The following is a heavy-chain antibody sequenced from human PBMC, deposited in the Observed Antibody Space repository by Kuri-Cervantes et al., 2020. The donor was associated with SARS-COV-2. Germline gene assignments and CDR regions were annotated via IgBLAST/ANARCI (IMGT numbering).Heavy chain of an antibody. D-gene: IGHD5-12*01. V-gene: IGHV3-30*04. CDR3: AKAYDPYGMDV. CDR2: ISYDGSNK. Sequence: SCKASGGTFSSYAISWVRQAPGKGLEWVTVISYDGSNKYYADSVKGRFTISRDNSKNTLYLQMNSLRAEDTAVYYCAKAYDPYGMDVWGQGTTVTVSS. J-gene: IGHJ6*02. CDR1: GGTFSSYA.